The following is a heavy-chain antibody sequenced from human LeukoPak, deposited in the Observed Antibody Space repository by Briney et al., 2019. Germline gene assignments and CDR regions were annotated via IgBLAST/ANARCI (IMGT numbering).Heavy chain of an antibody. J-gene: IGHJ5*02. CDR3: AASIRIRFDP. CDR2: INHSGGT. D-gene: IGHD1-14*01. CDR1: GGSFSDYY. V-gene: IGHV4-34*01. Sequence: SETLSLTCAVYGGSFSDYYWSWIRQPPGKGLEWIGEINHSGGTNYNPSLKSRVTISVDTSKNQFSLKLSSVTAADTAVYYCAASIRIRFDPWGQGTLVTVSS.